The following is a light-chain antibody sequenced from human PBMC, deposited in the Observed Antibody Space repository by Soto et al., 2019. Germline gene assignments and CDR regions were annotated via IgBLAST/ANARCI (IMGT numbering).Light chain of an antibody. Sequence: DVVMTQSPLSLPVTLGQPASISCRSSQSLAYSDGNTYLNWFQQRPGQSPRRLIYKVSNRDSGVPDRFRGGGSGTDFTLKISRVEAEDVGVYYCMQGTHWPPYTFGQGTKLEIK. J-gene: IGKJ2*01. CDR1: QSLAYSDGNTY. CDR2: KVS. V-gene: IGKV2-30*01. CDR3: MQGTHWPPYT.